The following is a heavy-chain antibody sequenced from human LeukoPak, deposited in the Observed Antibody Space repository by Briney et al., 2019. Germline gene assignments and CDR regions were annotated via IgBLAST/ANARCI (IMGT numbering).Heavy chain of an antibody. V-gene: IGHV3-33*01. CDR2: IWYDGSNK. CDR1: GFTFSSYG. CDR3: AREGAFGEFGRLDY. D-gene: IGHD3-10*01. J-gene: IGHJ4*02. Sequence: GRSLRLSCAASGFTFSSYGMHWVRQAPGKGLEWVAVIWYDGSNKYYADSVKGRSTISRDNSKNTLYLQMNSLRAEDTAVYYCAREGAFGEFGRLDYWGQGTLVTVSS.